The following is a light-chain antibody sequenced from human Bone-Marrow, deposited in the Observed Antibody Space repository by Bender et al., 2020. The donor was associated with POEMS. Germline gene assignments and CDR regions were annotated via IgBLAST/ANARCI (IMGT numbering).Light chain of an antibody. CDR3: CSYATTTTWA. J-gene: IGLJ3*02. CDR1: SRDVGSSNL. CDR2: EVT. V-gene: IGLV2-23*02. Sequence: QFALTQPASISGSPGQAITISCTGTSRDVGSSNLVSWYQQYPGRAPKLIIFEVTQRPSGVSDRFSGSKSGNTASLTISGLQPEDGADYHCCSYATTTTWAFGGGTKVTVL.